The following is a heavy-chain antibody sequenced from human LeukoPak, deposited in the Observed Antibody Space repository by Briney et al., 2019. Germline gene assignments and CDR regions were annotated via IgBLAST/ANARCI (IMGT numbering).Heavy chain of an antibody. V-gene: IGHV1-2*02. Sequence: ASVKVSCKASGYTFTGYYMHWVRQAPGQGLEWMGWINPNSGGTNYAQKFQGRVTMTRDTSISTAYMELSRLRSDDTAVYYCARVYSGSWMYYFDYWGQGTLVTVSS. CDR3: ARVYSGSWMYYFDY. J-gene: IGHJ4*02. CDR2: INPNSGGT. D-gene: IGHD6-13*01. CDR1: GYTFTGYY.